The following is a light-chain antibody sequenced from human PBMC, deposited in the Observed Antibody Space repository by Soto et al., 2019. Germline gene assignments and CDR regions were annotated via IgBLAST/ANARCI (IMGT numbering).Light chain of an antibody. CDR2: DAS. CDR1: QTITYNF. J-gene: IGKJ4*01. Sequence: IVLTQSPGTLSLSPGEVATLSCGASQTITYNFFAWYQKKPGLAPRLLVYDASNRATGTTDRFSGSRSGTYFTLTISTLEPEDFAVYYCPHYGESRSTFGGGTRVEI. V-gene: IGKV3D-20*01. CDR3: PHYGESRST.